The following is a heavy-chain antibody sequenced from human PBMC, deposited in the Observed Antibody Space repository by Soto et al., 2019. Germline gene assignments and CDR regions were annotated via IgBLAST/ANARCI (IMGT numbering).Heavy chain of an antibody. CDR1: GYTFTSYG. J-gene: IGHJ4*02. Sequence: QVQLVQSGAEVKKPGASVKVSCKASGYTFTSYGISWVRQAPGQGLEWMGWISAYNGNTNYAQKLQGRLTMTTDTSTSTAYMALRSLGSDDTAVYSCARDWAAAGPFDYWGQGTLVTVSS. D-gene: IGHD6-13*01. CDR2: ISAYNGNT. CDR3: ARDWAAAGPFDY. V-gene: IGHV1-18*01.